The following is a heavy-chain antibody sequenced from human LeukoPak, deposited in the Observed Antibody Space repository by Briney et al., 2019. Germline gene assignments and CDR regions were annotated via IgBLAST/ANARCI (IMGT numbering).Heavy chain of an antibody. Sequence: PGGSLGLSCAASGFTFSNAWMSWVRQAPGKGLEWVGRIKSKTDGGTTDYAAPVKGRFTISRDDSKNTLYLQMNSLKTEDTAVYYCTTDLTYYYGSGLIDYWGQGTLVTVSS. V-gene: IGHV3-15*01. J-gene: IGHJ4*02. D-gene: IGHD3-10*01. CDR3: TTDLTYYYGSGLIDY. CDR1: GFTFSNAW. CDR2: IKSKTDGGTT.